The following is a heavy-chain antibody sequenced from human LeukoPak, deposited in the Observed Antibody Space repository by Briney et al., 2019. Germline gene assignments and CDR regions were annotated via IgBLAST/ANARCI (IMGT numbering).Heavy chain of an antibody. J-gene: IGHJ4*02. CDR2: IYYSGST. D-gene: IGHD2-15*01. V-gene: IGHV4-59*01. CDR3: ARDHGRVFDY. CDR1: GGSISSYY. Sequence: PSETLSLTCAVSGGSISSYYWSWIRQPPGKGLEWIGYIYYSGSTNYNPSLKSRVTISVDTSKNQFSLKLSSVTAADTAVYYCARDHGRVFDYWGQGTLVTVSS.